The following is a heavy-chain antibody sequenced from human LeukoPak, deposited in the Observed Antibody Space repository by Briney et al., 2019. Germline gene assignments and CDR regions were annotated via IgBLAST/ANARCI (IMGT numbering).Heavy chain of an antibody. CDR3: TIDGGYDILTGYRRGDY. V-gene: IGHV3-15*01. CDR1: GFTFSSYA. J-gene: IGHJ4*02. CDR2: IKSKTDGGTT. D-gene: IGHD3-9*01. Sequence: GGSLRLSCAASGFTFSSYAMSWVRQAPGKGLEWVGRIKSKTDGGTTDYAAPVKGRFTISRDDSKNTLYLQMNSLKTEDTAVYYCTIDGGYDILTGYRRGDYWGQGTLVTVSS.